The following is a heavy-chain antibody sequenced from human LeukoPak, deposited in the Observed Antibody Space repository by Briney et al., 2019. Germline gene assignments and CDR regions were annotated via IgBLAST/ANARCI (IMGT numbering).Heavy chain of an antibody. CDR1: GYTFTDYY. J-gene: IGHJ5*02. V-gene: IGHV1-2*02. D-gene: IGHD2-15*01. Sequence: ASVKVSCKASGYTFTDYYMHWVRQAPGQGFEWMGWINPNDGDTNYAQKFQGRVTMTRDTSISTAHMELSRLRSDDTAVYYCARPVYCSGGSCYSWWFDPWGQGTLVTVSS. CDR2: INPNDGDT. CDR3: ARPVYCSGGSCYSWWFDP.